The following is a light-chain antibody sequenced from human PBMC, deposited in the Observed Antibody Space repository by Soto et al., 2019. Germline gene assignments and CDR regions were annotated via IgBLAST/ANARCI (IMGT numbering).Light chain of an antibody. Sequence: QSVLTQPASVSGSPGQSITISCTGTSSDVGGYNFVSWYQQRPGKAPKFVIFEVTNRPSGISDRFSGSKSGNTASLTISGLQAEDEADYYCCSYTSSTTYVFGTGTKVTV. CDR1: SSDVGGYNF. V-gene: IGLV2-14*01. J-gene: IGLJ1*01. CDR3: CSYTSSTTYV. CDR2: EVT.